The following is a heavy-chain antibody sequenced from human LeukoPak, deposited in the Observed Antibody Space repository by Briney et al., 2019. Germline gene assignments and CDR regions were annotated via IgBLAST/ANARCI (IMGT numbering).Heavy chain of an antibody. D-gene: IGHD6-19*01. CDR3: ARDSSGWERNAFDI. CDR2: ISSSSSTI. J-gene: IGHJ3*02. Sequence: PGRSLRLSCAASGFTFSSYSMNWVRQAPGKGLEWVAYISSSSSTIYYADSVKGRFTISRDNAKNSLYLQMNSLRDDDTAVYYCARDSSGWERNAFDIWGQGTMVTVSS. V-gene: IGHV3-48*02. CDR1: GFTFSSYS.